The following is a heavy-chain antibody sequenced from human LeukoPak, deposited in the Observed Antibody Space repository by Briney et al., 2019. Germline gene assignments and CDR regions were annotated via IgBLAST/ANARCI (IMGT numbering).Heavy chain of an antibody. CDR2: INPNSGGT. D-gene: IGHD1-20*01. J-gene: IGHJ6*02. CDR3: ARRYNWNYGMDV. V-gene: IGHV1-2*02. CDR1: GYTFTGYY. Sequence: GASVKVSCKASGYTFTGYYMHWVRQTPGQGLEWMGWINPNSGGTNYAQKFQGRVTMTRDTSISTAYMELSRLRSDDTAVYYCARRYNWNYGMDVWGQGTTVTVSS.